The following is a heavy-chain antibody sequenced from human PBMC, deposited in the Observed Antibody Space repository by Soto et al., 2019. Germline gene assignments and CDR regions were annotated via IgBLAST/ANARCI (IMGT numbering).Heavy chain of an antibody. V-gene: IGHV4-39*01. CDR1: GGSISSSSYY. D-gene: IGHD6-19*01. J-gene: IGHJ5*02. CDR2: IYYSGST. Sequence: QLQLQESGPGLVKPSETLSLTCTVSGGSISSSSYYWGWIRQPPGKGLEWIGSIYYSGSTYYNPSLKSRVTISVDTSKNQFSLKLSSVTAADTAVYYCARHPPGIAVAGSSGFDPWGQGTLVTVSS. CDR3: ARHPPGIAVAGSSGFDP.